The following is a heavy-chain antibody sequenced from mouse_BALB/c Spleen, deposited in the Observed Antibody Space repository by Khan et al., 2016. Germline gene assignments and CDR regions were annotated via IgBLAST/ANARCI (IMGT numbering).Heavy chain of an antibody. CDR2: ISSDSSTK. J-gene: IGHJ2*01. V-gene: IGHV5-17*02. D-gene: IGHD2-14*01. Sequence: EVELVESGGGLVQPGGSRKLSCAASGFTFSSFGMHWVRQAPEKGLEWVAYISSDSSTKYYADTVKGRFTISRDNPKNTLFPQMTSLRSEDTAIFYCARDRYDYWGQGTTLTVSS. CDR1: GFTFSSFG. CDR3: ARDRYDY.